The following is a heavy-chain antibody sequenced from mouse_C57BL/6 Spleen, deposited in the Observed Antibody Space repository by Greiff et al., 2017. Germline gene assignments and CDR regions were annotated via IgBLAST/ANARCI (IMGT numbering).Heavy chain of an antibody. CDR2: IDPSDSYT. D-gene: IGHD2-1*01. J-gene: IGHJ3*01. Sequence: QVQLQQPGAELVKPGASVKLSCKASGYTFTSYWMQWVKQRPGQGLEWIGEIDPSDSYTNYNQKFKGKATLTVDTSSSAAYMQLSSRTSEDSEVYDCARGGDGNYVFAYWGQGTLVTVSA. CDR3: ARGGDGNYVFAY. CDR1: GYTFTSYW. V-gene: IGHV1-50*01.